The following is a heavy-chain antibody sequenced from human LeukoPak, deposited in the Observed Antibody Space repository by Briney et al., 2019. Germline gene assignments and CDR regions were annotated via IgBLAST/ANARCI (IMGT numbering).Heavy chain of an antibody. V-gene: IGHV3-30*18. CDR3: AKPGRRGAPTHFDY. D-gene: IGHD3-10*01. CDR2: VSYDESSI. CDR1: GFTFSTYG. J-gene: IGHJ4*02. Sequence: PGGSLRLSCAASGFTFSTYGMHWVRQAPGKGLEWVAVVSYDESSIYYADSVKGRFTISRDNSKNTLYLQMNSLRSEDTAVYYCAKPGRRGAPTHFDYWGQGTLVTVSS.